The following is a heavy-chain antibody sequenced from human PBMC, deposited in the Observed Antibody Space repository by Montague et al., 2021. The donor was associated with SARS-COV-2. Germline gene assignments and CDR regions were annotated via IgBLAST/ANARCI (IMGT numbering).Heavy chain of an antibody. CDR3: ARETMTADAFDL. Sequence: SETLSLTCTVSGASVGSSDWGWIRQSPGKGLEWIGYFYSVGSTDYNPSLKSRAPISRDTSKNQFSLTVRSVTAADTAVYYCARETMTADAFDLWGQGTMVTVSS. J-gene: IGHJ3*01. CDR1: GASVGSSD. D-gene: IGHD1-14*01. CDR2: FYSVGST. V-gene: IGHV4-59*02.